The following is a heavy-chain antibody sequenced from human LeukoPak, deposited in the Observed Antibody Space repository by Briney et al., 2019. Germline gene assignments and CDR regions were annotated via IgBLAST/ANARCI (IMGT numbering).Heavy chain of an antibody. D-gene: IGHD3-22*01. J-gene: IGHJ4*02. Sequence: GGSLRLSCAASGFTSSSYSMNWVRQAPGKGLEWVSYISSSGSTIYYADSVKGRFTISRDNSKNTLYLQMNSLRAEDTAVYYCAKRRRYYDSSGYVYYFDYWGQGTLVTVSS. CDR1: GFTSSSYS. CDR3: AKRRRYYDSSGYVYYFDY. CDR2: ISSSGSTI. V-gene: IGHV3-48*01.